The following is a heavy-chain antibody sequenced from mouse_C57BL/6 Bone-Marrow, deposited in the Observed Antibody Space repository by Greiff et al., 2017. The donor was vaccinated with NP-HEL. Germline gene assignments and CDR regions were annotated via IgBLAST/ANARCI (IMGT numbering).Heavy chain of an antibody. J-gene: IGHJ1*03. CDR3: ARTGNWYFDV. CDR1: GYAFSSSW. CDR2: IYPGDGDT. Sequence: VKLMESGPELVKPGASVKISCKASGYAFSSSWMNWVKQRPGKGLEWIGRIYPGDGDTNYNGKFKGKATLTADKSSSTAYMQLSSLTSEDSAVYFCARTGNWYFDVWGTGTTVTVSS. V-gene: IGHV1-82*01.